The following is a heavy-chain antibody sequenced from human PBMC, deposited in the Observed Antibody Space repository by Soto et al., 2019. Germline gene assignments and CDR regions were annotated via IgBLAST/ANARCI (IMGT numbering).Heavy chain of an antibody. CDR1: GFTFNKYA. V-gene: IGHV3-64D*06. J-gene: IGHJ6*02. Sequence: PGGSLRLSCSAYGFTFNKYAMHWVRQAPGTGLQYVSGISDTGGSTFHADSVKGRFTISRDDSKDTLFLQMSSLRAEDTAVYYCVKGSSVKYRYHHSGVDVWGQGIT. CDR2: ISDTGGST. CDR3: VKGSSVKYRYHHSGVDV. D-gene: IGHD2-2*01.